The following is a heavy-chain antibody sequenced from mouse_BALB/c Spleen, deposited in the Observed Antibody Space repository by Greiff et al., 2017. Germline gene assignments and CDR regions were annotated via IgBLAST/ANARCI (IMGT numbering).Heavy chain of an antibody. J-gene: IGHJ4*01. CDR2: ISSGSSTI. CDR1: GFTFSSFG. CDR3: ARWLLDAMDY. D-gene: IGHD2-3*01. Sequence: EVQRVESGGGLVQPGGSRKLSCAASGFTFSSFGMHWVRQAPEKGLEWVAYISSGSSTIYYADTVKGRFTISRDNPKNTLFLQMTSLRSEDTAMYYCARWLLDAMDYWGQGTSVTVSS. V-gene: IGHV5-17*02.